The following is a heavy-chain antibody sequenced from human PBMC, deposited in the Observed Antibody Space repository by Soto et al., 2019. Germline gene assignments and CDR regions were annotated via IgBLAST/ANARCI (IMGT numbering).Heavy chain of an antibody. CDR1: GGTFSSYA. CDR3: AREDTAMVTRWFDP. J-gene: IGHJ5*02. Sequence: QVQLVQSGAEVKKPGSSVKVSCKASGGTFSSYAISWVRQAPGQGLEWIGGIIPIFGTANYAQKFQGRVTITADESTSTAYMELSSLRSEDTAVYYCAREDTAMVTRWFDPWGQGTLVTVSS. CDR2: IIPIFGTA. D-gene: IGHD5-18*01. V-gene: IGHV1-69*01.